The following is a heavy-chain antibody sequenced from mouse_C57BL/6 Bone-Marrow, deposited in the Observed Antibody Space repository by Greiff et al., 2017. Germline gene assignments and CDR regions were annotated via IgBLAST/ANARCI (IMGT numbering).Heavy chain of an antibody. V-gene: IGHV5-17*01. CDR1: GFTFSDYG. Sequence: EVQLVESGGGLVKPGGSLKLSCAASGFTFSDYGMHWVRQAPEKGLEWVAYISSGSSTIYYADKVKGRFTISRDNATNTLFLQMTSLRSEDTAMYYCARPWAYAMDDWGQGTSVTVSS. CDR2: ISSGSSTI. J-gene: IGHJ4*01. CDR3: ARPWAYAMDD.